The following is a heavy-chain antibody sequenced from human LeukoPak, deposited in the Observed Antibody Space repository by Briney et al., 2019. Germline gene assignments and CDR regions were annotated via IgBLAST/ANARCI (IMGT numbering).Heavy chain of an antibody. J-gene: IGHJ4*02. V-gene: IGHV3-30*18. Sequence: GSLRLSCAASGFTFISYGMHWVRQAPGKGLEWVAVISYDGSNKYYADSVKGRFTISRDNSKNTLYLQMNSLRAEDTAVYYCAKGGDYYYSSGSPYYFDYWGQGTLVTVSS. CDR3: AKGGDYYYSSGSPYYFDY. D-gene: IGHD3-22*01. CDR2: ISYDGSNK. CDR1: GFTFISYG.